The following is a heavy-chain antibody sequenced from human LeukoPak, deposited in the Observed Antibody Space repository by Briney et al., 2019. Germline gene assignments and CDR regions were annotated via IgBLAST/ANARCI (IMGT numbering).Heavy chain of an antibody. CDR3: ARDVGATPGYFDY. D-gene: IGHD1-26*01. Sequence: SQTLSLTCTVSGGSISSYYWSWIRQPPGKGLEWIGYIYNSGSTNYNPSLKSRVTISVDTSKNQFSLKLSSVTAADTAVYYCARDVGATPGYFDYWGQGTLVTVSS. V-gene: IGHV4-59*01. CDR1: GGSISSYY. J-gene: IGHJ4*02. CDR2: IYNSGST.